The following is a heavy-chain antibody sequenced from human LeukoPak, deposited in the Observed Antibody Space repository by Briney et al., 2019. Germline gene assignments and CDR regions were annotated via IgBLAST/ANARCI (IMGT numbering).Heavy chain of an antibody. CDR3: AELGITMSGGV. V-gene: IGHV3-48*03. Sequence: GGSLRLSCAASGFTFSSYEMNWVRQAPGKGLEWVSYISSSGSTIYYADSVKGRFTLSRDNAKNSLYLQMNSLRAEDTAVYYCAELGITMSGGVWGKGTTVTISS. D-gene: IGHD3-10*02. CDR1: GFTFSSYE. J-gene: IGHJ6*04. CDR2: ISSSGSTI.